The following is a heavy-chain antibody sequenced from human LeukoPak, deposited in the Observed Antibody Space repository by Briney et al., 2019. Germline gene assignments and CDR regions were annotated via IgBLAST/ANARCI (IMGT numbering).Heavy chain of an antibody. V-gene: IGHV1-69*06. J-gene: IGHJ6*03. CDR3: ARAVLWFGELYYMDV. Sequence: VASVKVSCKASGGTFSSYAISWVRQAPGQGLEWMGGIIPIFGTANYAQKFQGRVTITADKSTSTAYMELSSLRSEDTAVYYCARAVLWFGELYYMDVWGKGTTVTVSS. CDR1: GGTFSSYA. CDR2: IIPIFGTA. D-gene: IGHD3-10*01.